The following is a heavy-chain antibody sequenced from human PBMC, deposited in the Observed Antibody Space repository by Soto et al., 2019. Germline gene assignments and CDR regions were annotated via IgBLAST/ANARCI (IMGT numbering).Heavy chain of an antibody. CDR1: GGSISSYY. CDR2: IYTSGST. V-gene: IGHV4-4*07. J-gene: IGHJ6*02. D-gene: IGHD1-7*01. Sequence: SETLSLTCTVSGGSISSYYWSWIRQPAGKGLEWIGRIYTSGSTNYNPSLKSRVTMSVDTSKNQFSLKLSSVTAADTAVYYCARRSYNWNYPARGPDYGMDVWGQGTTVTVS. CDR3: ARRSYNWNYPARGPDYGMDV.